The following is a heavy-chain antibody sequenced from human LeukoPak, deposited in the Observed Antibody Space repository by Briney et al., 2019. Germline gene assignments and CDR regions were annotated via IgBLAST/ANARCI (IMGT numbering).Heavy chain of an antibody. Sequence: PGGSLRLSCAASGFTFSSFWMTWVRQAPGKGLEWVANINQDGSEKSYVDSVEGRFTISRDNADNSLYLQMNSLRVEDTAVYYCARGYYGSGTYYRSFFDYWGQGTLVTVSS. V-gene: IGHV3-7*01. D-gene: IGHD3-10*01. CDR2: INQDGSEK. J-gene: IGHJ4*02. CDR1: GFTFSSFW. CDR3: ARGYYGSGTYYRSFFDY.